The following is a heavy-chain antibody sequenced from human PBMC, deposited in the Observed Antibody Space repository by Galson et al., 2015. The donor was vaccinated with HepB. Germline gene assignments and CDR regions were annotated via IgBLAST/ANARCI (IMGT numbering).Heavy chain of an antibody. CDR3: ARGDTAMVSWFDP. D-gene: IGHD5-18*01. CDR1: GGSISSGGYY. Sequence: TLSLTCTVSGGSISSGGYYWSWIRQHPGKGLEWIGYIYYSGSTYYNPSLKSRVTISVDTSKNQFSLKLSSVTAADTAVYYCARGDTAMVSWFDPWGQGTLVTVSS. J-gene: IGHJ5*02. V-gene: IGHV4-31*03. CDR2: IYYSGST.